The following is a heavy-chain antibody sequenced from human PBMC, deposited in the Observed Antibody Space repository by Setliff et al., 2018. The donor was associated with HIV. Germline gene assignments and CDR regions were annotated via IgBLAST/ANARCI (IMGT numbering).Heavy chain of an antibody. CDR3: ARERGGGYDGWFIDL. V-gene: IGHV4-4*07. CDR1: GGSMSNHY. J-gene: IGHJ2*01. CDR2: IFGSERT. D-gene: IGHD5-12*01. Sequence: SETLSLTCTVSGGSMSNHYWSWSRQPAGKGLEWIGRIFGSERTNYNPSLKSRVTLSVDTSKDQSSLKLTSVTAADTAVSYCARERGGGYDGWFIDLWGRGTLVTVSS.